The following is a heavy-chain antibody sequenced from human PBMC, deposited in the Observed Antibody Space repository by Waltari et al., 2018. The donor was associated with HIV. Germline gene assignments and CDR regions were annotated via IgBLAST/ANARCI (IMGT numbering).Heavy chain of an antibody. CDR3: AKGASGWSPGY. Sequence: QVQLVESGGGVVQPGRSLRLSWAAFRFTFSSYVMHWVRQAPGKGLEWVAVISYYGDNKYYADSVKGRFTISRDNSKNTLYLQMNSLRAEDTAVYYCAKGASGWSPGYWGQGTLVTVSS. CDR1: RFTFSSYV. D-gene: IGHD6-19*01. V-gene: IGHV3-30*18. J-gene: IGHJ4*02. CDR2: ISYYGDNK.